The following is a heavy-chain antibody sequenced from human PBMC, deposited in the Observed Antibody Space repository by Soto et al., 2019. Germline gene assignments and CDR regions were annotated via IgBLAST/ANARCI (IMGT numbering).Heavy chain of an antibody. J-gene: IGHJ4*02. V-gene: IGHV3-30*18. CDR3: AKPQF. CDR2: ISYDGSNK. Sequence: VQLVESGGGVVQPGRSLRLSCAASGFTFSSYGMHWVRQAPGKGLEWVAVISYDGSNKYYADSVEGRFTISRDNSQNTLYLQMNSLRAEHTAVYYWAKPQFWGQGTLVTVSS. CDR1: GFTFSSYG.